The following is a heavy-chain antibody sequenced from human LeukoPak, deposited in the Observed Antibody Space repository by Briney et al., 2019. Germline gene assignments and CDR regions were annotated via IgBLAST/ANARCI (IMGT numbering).Heavy chain of an antibody. CDR1: GGTFSSYA. J-gene: IGHJ4*02. D-gene: IGHD4-17*01. CDR3: ARGATDYGAGDY. Sequence: ASVTVSCKASGGTFSSYAISWVRQAPGQGLEWMGGIIPIFGTANYAQKFQGRVTITADESTSTAYMELSSLRSEDTAVYYCARGATDYGAGDYWGQGTLVTVSS. CDR2: IIPIFGTA. V-gene: IGHV1-69*13.